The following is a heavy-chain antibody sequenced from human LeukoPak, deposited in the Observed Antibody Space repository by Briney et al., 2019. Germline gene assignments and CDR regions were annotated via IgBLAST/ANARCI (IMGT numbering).Heavy chain of an antibody. CDR3: ARGRDAFDI. CDR1: GYTFTGYY. V-gene: IGHV1-2*02. Sequence: ASVQVSCKASGYTFTGYYMHWVRQAPGQGLEWMGWINPNSGGTNYAQKFQGRVTMIRDTSIITAYMELSRLRSDDTAVYYCARGRDAFDIWGQGTMVTVSS. CDR2: INPNSGGT. J-gene: IGHJ3*02.